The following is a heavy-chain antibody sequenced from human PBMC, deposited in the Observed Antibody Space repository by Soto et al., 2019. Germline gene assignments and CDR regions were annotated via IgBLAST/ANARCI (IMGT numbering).Heavy chain of an antibody. D-gene: IGHD2-15*01. CDR1: GFTFSSYA. V-gene: IGHV3-23*01. CDR3: AKDLFGYGGNYFDY. J-gene: IGHJ4*02. Sequence: EVQLLESGGGLVQPGGSLRLSCAASGFTFSSYAMSWVHQAPGKGLEWVSAISGSGGSTYYADSVKGRFTISRDNSKNTLYLQMSSLRAEDTGVYYCAKDLFGYGGNYFDYWGQGTLVTVSS. CDR2: ISGSGGST.